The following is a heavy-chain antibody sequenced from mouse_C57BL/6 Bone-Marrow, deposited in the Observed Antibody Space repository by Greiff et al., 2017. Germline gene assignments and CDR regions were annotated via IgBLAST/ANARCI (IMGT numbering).Heavy chain of an antibody. V-gene: IGHV7-3*01. J-gene: IGHJ1*03. CDR2: IRNKANGYTT. CDR1: GFTFTDYY. CDR3: ARYYGDV. D-gene: IGHD1-1*01. Sequence: EVQVVESGGGLVQPGGSLSLSCAASGFTFTDYYMSWVRQPPGKALEWMGFIRNKANGYTTEYSVSVKGRFTISRSSSQSILNLQMNALRAEDSDTYYCARYYGDVWGTGTTVTVSS.